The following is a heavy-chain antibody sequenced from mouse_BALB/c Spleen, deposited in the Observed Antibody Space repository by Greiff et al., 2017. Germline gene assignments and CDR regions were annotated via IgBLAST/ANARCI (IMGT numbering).Heavy chain of an antibody. CDR3: GRTGNSPFAY. CDR2: IYTANGNT. V-gene: IGHV14-3*02. J-gene: IGHJ3*01. D-gene: IGHD2-1*01. Sequence: VQLQQSGAELVKPGASVKLSCTASGFTIKDTYMHWVKQRPEQGLEWLGRIYTANGNTKYDPKFPSKATITADTSSNTAYLQLSSLTSEDTAVYYCGRTGNSPFAYWGQGTLVTVSA. CDR1: GFTIKDTY.